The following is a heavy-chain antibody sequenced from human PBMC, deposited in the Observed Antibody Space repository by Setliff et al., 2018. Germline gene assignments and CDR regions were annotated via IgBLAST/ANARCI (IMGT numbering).Heavy chain of an antibody. D-gene: IGHD3-10*01. Sequence: ASVKVSCKASGYSFSNYDIMWVRQAPGQGLEWMGWISVYTGHTKSAQKFQGRVTMTTDTSTSTAYMELGSLTSDDTAVYYCARSQWDGLWFKELLSNWGQGTLVTVSS. CDR1: GYSFSNYD. CDR3: ARSQWDGLWFKELLSN. CDR2: ISVYTGHT. J-gene: IGHJ4*02. V-gene: IGHV1-18*01.